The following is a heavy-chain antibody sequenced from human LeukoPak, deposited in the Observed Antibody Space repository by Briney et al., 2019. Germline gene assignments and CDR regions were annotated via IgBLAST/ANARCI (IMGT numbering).Heavy chain of an antibody. CDR3: ARRGGYSYGYAYYMDV. D-gene: IGHD5-18*01. CDR1: GYSFSTYW. V-gene: IGHV5-51*01. J-gene: IGHJ6*03. Sequence: GESLKISCKGSGYSFSTYWIGWVRQMPGKGLEWMGIIYPSNSDTRYSPSFQGQVTISADKSISTAYLQWSSLKASDTAMYYCARRGGYSYGYAYYMDVWGKGTTVTVSS. CDR2: IYPSNSDT.